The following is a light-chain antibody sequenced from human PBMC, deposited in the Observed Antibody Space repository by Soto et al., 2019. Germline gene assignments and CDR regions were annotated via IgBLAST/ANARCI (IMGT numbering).Light chain of an antibody. V-gene: IGKV3-11*01. CDR2: DAS. Sequence: EIVLTQSPATLSLFPGERATLSCRASQSVNSYLAWYQQKPGQAPRLLIYDASNRATGIPARFSGSGSGTDFTLTISSLEPKDFAVYYCQQGGTFGQGTRLEMK. CDR3: QQGGT. J-gene: IGKJ5*01. CDR1: QSVNSY.